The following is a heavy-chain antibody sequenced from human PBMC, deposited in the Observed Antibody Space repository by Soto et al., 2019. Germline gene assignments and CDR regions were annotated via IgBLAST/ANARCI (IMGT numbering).Heavy chain of an antibody. Sequence: SETLSLTCTFSCGSLRSGCYYWGWIRQPPGKGLEWIGYIYYSGSTNYNPSLKSRVTISVDTSKNQFSLKLSSVTAADTAVYYCARALYEIDAFDIWGQGTMVTVSS. V-gene: IGHV4-61*01. CDR2: IYYSGST. CDR3: ARALYEIDAFDI. J-gene: IGHJ3*02. CDR1: CGSLRSGCYY. D-gene: IGHD3-3*01.